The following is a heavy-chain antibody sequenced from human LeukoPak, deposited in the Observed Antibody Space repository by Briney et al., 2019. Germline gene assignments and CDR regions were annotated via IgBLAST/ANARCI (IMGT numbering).Heavy chain of an antibody. V-gene: IGHV4-59*11. CDR1: GGSISSHY. CDR2: IYYSGST. Sequence: SETLSLTCTVSGGSISSHYWSWIRHPPVKGLEWIGYIYYSGSTNYNPSLKSRVTISVDTSKNQFSLKLSSVTAADTAVYYCARDQGYYGSGSYSHNWFDPWGQGTLVTVSS. D-gene: IGHD3-10*01. J-gene: IGHJ5*02. CDR3: ARDQGYYGSGSYSHNWFDP.